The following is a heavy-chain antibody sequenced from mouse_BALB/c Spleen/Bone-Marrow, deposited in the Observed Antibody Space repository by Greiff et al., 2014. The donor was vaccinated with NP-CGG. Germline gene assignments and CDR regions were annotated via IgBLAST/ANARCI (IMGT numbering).Heavy chain of an antibody. D-gene: IGHD2-12*01. CDR1: DYTFSSYW. CDR3: ARKDYYSRFGY. CDR2: ILPGSGNT. V-gene: IGHV1-9*01. Sequence: QVQLQQSGAELVKPGASVKISCKATDYTFSSYWIEWVKQRPGHGLEWIGEILPGSGNTNYNEKFKGKATFTADTSSNTAYMQLSSPTSEDSGVYYCARKDYYSRFGYWGQGTLVTVSA. J-gene: IGHJ3*01.